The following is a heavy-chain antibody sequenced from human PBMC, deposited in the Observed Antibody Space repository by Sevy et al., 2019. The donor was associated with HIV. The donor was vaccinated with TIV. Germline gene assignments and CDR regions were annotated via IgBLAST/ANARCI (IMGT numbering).Heavy chain of an antibody. CDR3: VKVFRSYYDSSGYYQAGDLYYYYGMDV. J-gene: IGHJ6*02. CDR1: GFTFSSYA. V-gene: IGHV3-64D*06. Sequence: GGSLRLSCSASGFTFSSYAMHWVRQAPGKGLEYVSAISSNGGSTYYADSVKGRFTISRDNSKNTLYLQMSSLRAEDTAVYYCVKVFRSYYDSSGYYQAGDLYYYYGMDVWGQGTTVTVSS. CDR2: ISSNGGST. D-gene: IGHD3-22*01.